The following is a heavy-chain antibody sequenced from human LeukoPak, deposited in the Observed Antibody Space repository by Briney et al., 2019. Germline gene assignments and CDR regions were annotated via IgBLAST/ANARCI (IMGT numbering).Heavy chain of an antibody. CDR3: AREAEYPSNCCDP. CDR1: GGTFSSYA. D-gene: IGHD2-2*01. Sequence: GASVKVSCKASGGTFSSYAISWVRHAPGQGLEWMGRIIPIFGTANYAQKFQGRVTITTDEATSTAYMELSSLRSEDTGVYYCAREAEYPSNCCDPGGQGTVVTVSS. V-gene: IGHV1-69*05. CDR2: IIPIFGTA. J-gene: IGHJ5*02.